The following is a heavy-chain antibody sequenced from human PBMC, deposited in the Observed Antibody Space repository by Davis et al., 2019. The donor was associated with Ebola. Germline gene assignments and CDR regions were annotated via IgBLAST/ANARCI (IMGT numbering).Heavy chain of an antibody. V-gene: IGHV3-11*01. CDR2: ISSSGSTI. D-gene: IGHD2-2*01. Sequence: PGGSLRLSCAASGFTFSDYYMSWIRQAPGKGLEWVSYISSSGSTIYYADSVKGRFTISRDNAKNSLYLQMNSLRAEDTAVYDCARGLVVPRHHYYYGMDVWGQGTTVTVSS. J-gene: IGHJ6*02. CDR1: GFTFSDYY. CDR3: ARGLVVPRHHYYYGMDV.